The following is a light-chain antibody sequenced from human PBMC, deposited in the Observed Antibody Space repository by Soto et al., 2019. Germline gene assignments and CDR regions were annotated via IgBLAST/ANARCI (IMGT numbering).Light chain of an antibody. CDR2: GAS. CDR1: QTISNTY. V-gene: IGKV3-20*01. Sequence: QSPRTLSLSPGQAATLSCRASQTISNTYLPWYQQKPGQAPRLLIYGASSRATCIPDRFSGSGSGTDFTLTIRGLEPEDFAVYYCQSYGRTVFTFGPGTKVDIK. J-gene: IGKJ3*01. CDR3: QSYGRTVFT.